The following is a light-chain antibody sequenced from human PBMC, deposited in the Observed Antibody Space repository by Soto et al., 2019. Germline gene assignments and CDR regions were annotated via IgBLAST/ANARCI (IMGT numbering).Light chain of an antibody. V-gene: IGLV1-47*01. J-gene: IGLJ1*01. Sequence: QSVLTQPPSASGTPGQGVTISCSGSTSNIGSNYVYWYQQLPGTAPKLLIYRNNQRPSGVPDRFSGSMSGTSASLAISGLRSDDEADYFCATWDDSLNGFYVFGTGTNV. CDR3: ATWDDSLNGFYV. CDR2: RNN. CDR1: TSNIGSNY.